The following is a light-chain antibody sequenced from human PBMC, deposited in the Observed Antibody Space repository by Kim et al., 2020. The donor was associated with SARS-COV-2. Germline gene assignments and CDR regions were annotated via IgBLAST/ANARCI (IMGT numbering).Light chain of an antibody. Sequence: VSPGERATLSCRASQSVSSNLAWYQQKPGQAPRLLNYGASTRATGIPARFSGSGSGTESTLTISSLQSEDFAVYYCQQYNNWPPYTFGQGTKLEI. CDR1: QSVSSN. CDR3: QQYNNWPPYT. CDR2: GAS. J-gene: IGKJ2*01. V-gene: IGKV3-15*01.